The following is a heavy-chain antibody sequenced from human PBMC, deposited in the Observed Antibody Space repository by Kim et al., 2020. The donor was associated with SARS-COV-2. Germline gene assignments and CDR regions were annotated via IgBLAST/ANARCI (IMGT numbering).Heavy chain of an antibody. D-gene: IGHD3-22*01. V-gene: IGHV3-33*06. CDR3: AKGPLYMTMIVSYYGMDV. CDR2: IWYDGSNK. CDR1: GFTFNSYG. Sequence: GGSLRLSCAASGFTFNSYGMHWVRQAPGKGLEWVAVIWYDGSNKNYADSVKGRFTISRDNSKKTLYLQMNSLRAGDTAVYYCAKGPLYMTMIVSYYGMDVWGQGTTVTVSS. J-gene: IGHJ6*02.